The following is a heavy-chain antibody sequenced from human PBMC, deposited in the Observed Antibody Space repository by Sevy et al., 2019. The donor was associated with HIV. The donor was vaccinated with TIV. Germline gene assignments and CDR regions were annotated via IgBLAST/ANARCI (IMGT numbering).Heavy chain of an antibody. J-gene: IGHJ4*01. CDR1: EFTFSIYY. CDR2: IKSDGSDK. Sequence: GGSLRLSCAASEFTFSIYYRTWARQAPGKGLEWVANIKSDGSDKYYVDSVKGRFTISRDNAKNSLYLQMNSLTAEDTAVYYCARYGGYIDHWGHGTLVTVSS. D-gene: IGHD2-15*01. V-gene: IGHV3-7*01. CDR3: ARYGGYIDH.